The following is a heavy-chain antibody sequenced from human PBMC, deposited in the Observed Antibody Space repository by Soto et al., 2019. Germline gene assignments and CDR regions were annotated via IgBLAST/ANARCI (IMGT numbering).Heavy chain of an antibody. V-gene: IGHV4-39*01. CDR3: ARDYDSSGDY. J-gene: IGHJ4*02. CDR1: GGSISSSSYY. D-gene: IGHD3-22*01. CDR2: IYYSGST. Sequence: QLQLQESGPGLVKPSETLSLTCTVSGGSISSSSYYWGWIRQPPGKGLEWIGSIYYSGSTYYNPSPYXRATISVDTPKNQFSLQLSSVTAADTAVYYCARDYDSSGDYWGQGTLVTVSS.